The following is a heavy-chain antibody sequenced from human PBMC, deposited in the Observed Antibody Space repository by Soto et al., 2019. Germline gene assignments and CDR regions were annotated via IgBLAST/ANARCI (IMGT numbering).Heavy chain of an antibody. Sequence: QVQLVQSGAEVRKPGASVKVSCKASGYPFTNFHFNWVRQATGQGLEWIGWMNPYCGDTGYAQNFQGRVTMTRDTSINTAYMEMTSLTSDDTAVYYCARGSPGPVDHWGQVTPVTVSS. CDR2: MNPYCGDT. CDR3: ARGSPGPVDH. D-gene: IGHD3-10*01. CDR1: GYPFTNFH. J-gene: IGHJ4*02. V-gene: IGHV1-8*02.